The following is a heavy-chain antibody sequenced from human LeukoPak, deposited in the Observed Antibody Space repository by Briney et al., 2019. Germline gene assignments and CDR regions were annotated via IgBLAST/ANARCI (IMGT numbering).Heavy chain of an antibody. V-gene: IGHV1-69*01. CDR3: AREYPHYCGGDCYYGMDV. J-gene: IGHJ6*02. D-gene: IGHD2-21*01. CDR1: GGTFSSYA. CDR2: IIPIFGTA. Sequence: SVKVSCKASGGTFSSYAISWVRQAPGQGLEWMGGIIPIFGTANYAQKFQGRVTITADESTSTAYMELSSLRSEDTAVYYCAREYPHYCGGDCYYGMDVWGQGTLVTVSS.